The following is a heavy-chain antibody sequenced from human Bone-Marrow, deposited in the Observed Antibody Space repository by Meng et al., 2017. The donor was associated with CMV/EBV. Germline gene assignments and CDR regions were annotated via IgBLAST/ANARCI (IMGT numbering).Heavy chain of an antibody. D-gene: IGHD2-15*01. Sequence: GESLKISCAASGFTFSSYAMSWVRQAPGKGLEWVSVIYSGGSSTYYADSVKGRFTISRDNSKNTLYLQMNSLRAEDTAVYYCARDSVVVAAFDYWGQGTLVTVSS. J-gene: IGHJ4*02. CDR1: GFTFSSYA. CDR2: IYSGGSST. CDR3: ARDSVVVAAFDY. V-gene: IGHV3-23*03.